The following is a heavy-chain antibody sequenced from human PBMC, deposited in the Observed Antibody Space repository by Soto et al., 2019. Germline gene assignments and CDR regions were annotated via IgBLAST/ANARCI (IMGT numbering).Heavy chain of an antibody. CDR3: ARPPRSSYYYYYYMDV. Sequence: GGSLRLSCAASGFTFSSYWMHWVRQAPGKALVWVSRINSDGSSTSYADSVKGRFTISRDNAKNTLYLQMNSLRAEDTAVYYCARPPRSSYYYYYYMDVWGKGTTVTVSS. V-gene: IGHV3-74*01. J-gene: IGHJ6*03. CDR2: INSDGSST. CDR1: GFTFSSYW. D-gene: IGHD6-6*01.